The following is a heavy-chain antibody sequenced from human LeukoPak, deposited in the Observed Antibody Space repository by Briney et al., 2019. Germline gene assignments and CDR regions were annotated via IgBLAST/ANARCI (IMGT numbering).Heavy chain of an antibody. V-gene: IGHV3-21*01. CDR3: ARTAFIAAADY. CDR2: ISSSSSYI. J-gene: IGHJ4*02. CDR1: GFTFSSYS. D-gene: IGHD6-13*01. Sequence: GGSLRLSCAASGFTFSSYSMNWVRQAPGKGLEWVSSISSSSSYIYYADSVKGRFTISRDNAKNSLYLQMNSLRAEDMAVYYCARTAFIAAADYWGQGTLVTVSS.